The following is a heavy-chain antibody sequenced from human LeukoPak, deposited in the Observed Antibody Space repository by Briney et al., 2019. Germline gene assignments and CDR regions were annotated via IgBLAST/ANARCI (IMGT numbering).Heavy chain of an antibody. J-gene: IGHJ4*02. V-gene: IGHV4-4*09. CDR1: GDSIGSYY. CDR3: ARLTRLSTSPDRYYLDY. D-gene: IGHD6-6*01. Sequence: SETLSLTCTVSGDSIGSYYWSWIRQPPRKGLEWIGYIYTSGGTNYIPSLKGRVTISIDTSKNQFSLKLSSVTAADSAVYYCARLTRLSTSPDRYYLDYWGQGTLVTVSS. CDR2: IYTSGGT.